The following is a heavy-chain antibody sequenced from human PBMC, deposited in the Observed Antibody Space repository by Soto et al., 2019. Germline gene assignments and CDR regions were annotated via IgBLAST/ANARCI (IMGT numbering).Heavy chain of an antibody. J-gene: IGHJ6*03. D-gene: IGHD3-10*01. CDR1: GGSISSSIYY. V-gene: IGHV4-39*01. Sequence: SETLSLTCTVSGGSISSSIYYWGWIRQPPGKGLEWIGSIYYSGSTYYNPSLKSRVTISVDTSKNQFSLKLSSVTAADTAVYYCARLYGSGSYYYHYTDVWGKGTTVTVS. CDR2: IYYSGST. CDR3: ARLYGSGSYYYHYTDV.